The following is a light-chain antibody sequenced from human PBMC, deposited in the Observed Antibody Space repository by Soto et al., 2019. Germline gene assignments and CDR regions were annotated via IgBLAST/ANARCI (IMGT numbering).Light chain of an antibody. Sequence: ETVMTQSPATLSVSPGERATLSCRASPSVNSNLAWYQQKSGQAPRLLIYGASTRATGIPVRFSGSGSGTEFTLTINSLQSEDSAVYYCQQYTYWPWTLGQGTKVEIK. CDR1: PSVNSN. CDR3: QQYTYWPWT. CDR2: GAS. V-gene: IGKV3-15*01. J-gene: IGKJ1*01.